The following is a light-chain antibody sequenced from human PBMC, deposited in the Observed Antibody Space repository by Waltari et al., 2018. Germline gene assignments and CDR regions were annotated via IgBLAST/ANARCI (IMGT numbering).Light chain of an antibody. J-gene: IGKJ1*01. Sequence: DIQMTQFPSSLSASVGDRVTITCRASQIISNYLNWYQQKAGEAPKLLIHSASSLQSGVPSRFSGSGSGTDFTLTITSLQPEDFATYSCQQSYRAPWTFGQGTKVEI. CDR2: SAS. CDR1: QIISNY. CDR3: QQSYRAPWT. V-gene: IGKV1-39*01.